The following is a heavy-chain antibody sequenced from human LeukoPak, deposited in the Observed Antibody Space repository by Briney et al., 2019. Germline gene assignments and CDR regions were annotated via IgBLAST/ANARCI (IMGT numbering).Heavy chain of an antibody. CDR2: IIPIFGTA. J-gene: IGHJ4*02. Sequence: SVKVSCKASGGTFSSYAISWVRQAPGQGLEWMGGIIPIFGTANYAQKFQGRVTITADESTSTAYMELSSLRSEDTAVYYCARGIVGATGNFDYWGQGTLVTVSS. CDR1: GGTFSSYA. D-gene: IGHD1-26*01. CDR3: ARGIVGATGNFDY. V-gene: IGHV1-69*13.